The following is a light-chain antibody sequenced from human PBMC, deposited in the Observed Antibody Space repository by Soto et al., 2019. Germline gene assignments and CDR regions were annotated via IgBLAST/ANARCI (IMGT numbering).Light chain of an antibody. CDR2: AAS. V-gene: IGKV1-9*01. CDR3: KQSKIYPLT. J-gene: IGKJ4*01. CDR1: QGISSN. Sequence: IQLTQSPSSLSASVGDRVTITCRASQGISSNLDWYQQKPGKAPKLLIYAASTLHSGVPSRFSGSGSGTDFTLKISRLQPEDVATYYCKQSKIYPLTFGGGTRVEIK.